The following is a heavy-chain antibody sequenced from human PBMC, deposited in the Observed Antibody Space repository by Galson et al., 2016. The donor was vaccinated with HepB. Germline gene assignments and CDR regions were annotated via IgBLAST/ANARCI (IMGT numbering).Heavy chain of an antibody. CDR2: IYPGDSDT. Sequence: QSGAEVKKPGDSLKISCKGSGYTFATNWIGWVRQMPGKGLEWMGIIYPGDSDTRYSPSFQGQVTISADKSISTAYLQWSSLKASDSAMYYCARQIASVGKTFDSWGQGTLVTVSS. J-gene: IGHJ4*02. CDR1: GYTFATNW. V-gene: IGHV5-51*01. D-gene: IGHD6-13*01. CDR3: ARQIASVGKTFDS.